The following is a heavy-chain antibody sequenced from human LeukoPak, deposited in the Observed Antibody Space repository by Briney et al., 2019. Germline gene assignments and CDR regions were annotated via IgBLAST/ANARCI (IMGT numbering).Heavy chain of an antibody. D-gene: IGHD6-6*01. CDR3: ARRAAPGAFDI. Sequence: PGGSLRLSCAASGFTFDDYAMHWVRQAPGKGLEWVSGISWNSGSIGYADSVKGRFTISRDNAKNSLYLQMNSLRAEDMALYYCARRAAPGAFDIWGQGTMVTVSS. CDR1: GFTFDDYA. V-gene: IGHV3-9*03. J-gene: IGHJ3*02. CDR2: ISWNSGSI.